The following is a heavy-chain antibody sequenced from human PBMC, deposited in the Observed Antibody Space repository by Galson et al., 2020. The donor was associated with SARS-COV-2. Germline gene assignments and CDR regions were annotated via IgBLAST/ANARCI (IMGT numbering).Heavy chain of an antibody. V-gene: IGHV3-30*01. CDR1: GFTFSSYA. D-gene: IGHD3-10*01. Sequence: GESLKISCAASGFTFSSYAMHWVRQAPGKGLEWVAVISYDGSNKYYADSVKGRFTISRDNSKNTLYLQMNSLRAEDTAVYYCARDRASWYMDVWGKGTTVTVSS. CDR3: ARDRASWYMDV. J-gene: IGHJ6*03. CDR2: ISYDGSNK.